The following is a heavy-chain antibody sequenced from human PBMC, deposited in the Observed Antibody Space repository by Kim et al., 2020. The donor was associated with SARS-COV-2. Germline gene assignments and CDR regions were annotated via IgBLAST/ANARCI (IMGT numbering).Heavy chain of an antibody. V-gene: IGHV1-18*04. Sequence: ASVKVSCKASGYTFSNYHINWVRQAPGQGLEWMGWISAHNGNTNYAQKFQDRFSMTTDTSTSTVYMELRSLRSDDTAVYYCAREMVRGDFYLAYWGKGTLVTVSS. J-gene: IGHJ4*02. CDR3: AREMVRGDFYLAY. D-gene: IGHD3-10*01. CDR1: GYTFSNYH. CDR2: ISAHNGNT.